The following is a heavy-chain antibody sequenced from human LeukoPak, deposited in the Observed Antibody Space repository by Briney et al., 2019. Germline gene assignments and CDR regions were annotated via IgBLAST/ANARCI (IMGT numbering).Heavy chain of an antibody. CDR2: IYTSGNT. J-gene: IGHJ4*02. D-gene: IGHD4-17*01. CDR3: ATYGDYDGKFDF. Sequence: PSETLSLTCTVSGVSISRHWWSWIRQPAGKGLEWIGRIYTSGNTNYNPSLQSRVTMSVDTSENQFSLKLNSVTAADTAVYFCATYGDYDGKFDFWGQGTLVTVSS. CDR1: GVSISRHW. V-gene: IGHV4-4*07.